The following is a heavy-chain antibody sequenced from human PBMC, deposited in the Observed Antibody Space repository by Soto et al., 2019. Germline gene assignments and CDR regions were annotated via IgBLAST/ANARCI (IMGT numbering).Heavy chain of an antibody. D-gene: IGHD7-27*01. V-gene: IGHV4-34*01. Sequence: SETLSLTCAVYGGSFSGYYWSWIRQPPGKGLEWIGEINHSGSTNYNPSLKSRVTISVDTSKNQFSLKLSSVTAADTAVYYCARGITANWAYWGQGTLVTVSS. CDR3: ARGITANWAY. J-gene: IGHJ4*02. CDR1: GGSFSGYY. CDR2: INHSGST.